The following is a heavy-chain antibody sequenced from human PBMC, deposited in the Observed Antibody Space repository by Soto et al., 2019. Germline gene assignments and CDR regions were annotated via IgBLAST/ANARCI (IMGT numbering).Heavy chain of an antibody. J-gene: IGHJ4*02. CDR3: ASGYDDDY. Sequence: QVQLMQSGTEVKKPGASVKVSCKASGYTFTSYGVSWVRQAPGQGLEWMGWISTYNGNTNYAQKVQGRVTLTTDTSKSTAYMELRSLTSDDTAVYYCASGYDDDYWGQGTLVTGSS. V-gene: IGHV1-18*01. CDR2: ISTYNGNT. CDR1: GYTFTSYG. D-gene: IGHD5-12*01.